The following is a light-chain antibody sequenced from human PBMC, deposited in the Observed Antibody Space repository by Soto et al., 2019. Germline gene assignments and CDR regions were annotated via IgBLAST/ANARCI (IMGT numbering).Light chain of an antibody. V-gene: IGKV3-20*01. Sequence: EIVLTQSPGTLSLSPGERATLSCRASQSVSSSYLAWYQQKPGQAPRLLIYGASTRATGIPDRFSGSGSGTDFSLTISRREPEEFAVYYCQQYGSSPPVYTCGQGTKLEIK. CDR3: QQYGSSPPVYT. CDR1: QSVSSSY. CDR2: GAS. J-gene: IGKJ2*01.